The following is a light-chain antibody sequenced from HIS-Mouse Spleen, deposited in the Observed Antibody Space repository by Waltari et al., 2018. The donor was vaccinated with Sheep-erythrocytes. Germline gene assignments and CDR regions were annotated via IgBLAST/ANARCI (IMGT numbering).Light chain of an antibody. Sequence: SYELPQPPSVSVSPGQTASITCSGDKLGDKYAWWYQQKPGQSPVLVIYQDSKRPSGIPERFSGSNSGNTATLTISGTQAMDEADYYCQAWDSSTAWVFGGGTKLTVL. V-gene: IGLV3-1*01. J-gene: IGLJ3*02. CDR1: KLGDKY. CDR2: QDS. CDR3: QAWDSSTAWV.